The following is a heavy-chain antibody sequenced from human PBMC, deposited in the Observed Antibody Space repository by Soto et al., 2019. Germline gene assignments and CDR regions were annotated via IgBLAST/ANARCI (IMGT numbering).Heavy chain of an antibody. D-gene: IGHD2-15*01. CDR3: AKGYCGGGRCYDLDNWFDS. CDR2: IGDSEGETT. J-gene: IGHJ5*01. Sequence: EVQLLESGGGLVQPGGSLRLSCAASGFTFSTYAMTWVRQAPGKGPEWVSRIGDSEGETTHYADSVKGRFTISRDNAKNTLHLQMYSLRVEDTAIYFCAKGYCGGGRCYDLDNWFDSWGQGTRVTVSS. V-gene: IGHV3-23*01. CDR1: GFTFSTYA.